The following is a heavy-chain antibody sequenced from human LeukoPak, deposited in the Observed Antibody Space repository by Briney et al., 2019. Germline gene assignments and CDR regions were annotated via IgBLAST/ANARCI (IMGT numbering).Heavy chain of an antibody. J-gene: IGHJ4*02. V-gene: IGHV4-39*07. CDR3: ARVIGSGSIPFDY. D-gene: IGHD3-10*01. Sequence: PSETLSLTCTVSGGSISSSSYYWGWIRQPPGKGLEWIGSIYYSGSTYYNPSLKGRVTISVDTSKNQFSLKLSSVTAADTAVYYCARVIGSGSIPFDYWGQGTLVTVSS. CDR1: GGSISSSSYY. CDR2: IYYSGST.